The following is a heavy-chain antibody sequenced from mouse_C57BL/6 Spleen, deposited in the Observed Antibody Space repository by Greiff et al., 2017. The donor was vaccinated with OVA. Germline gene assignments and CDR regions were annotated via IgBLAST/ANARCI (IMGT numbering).Heavy chain of an antibody. CDR2: ILPGSGST. V-gene: IGHV1-9*01. D-gene: IGHD2-1*01. CDR3: ARPDGNYFYWYFDV. CDR1: GYTFTGYW. J-gene: IGHJ1*03. Sequence: VKVVESGAELMKPGASVKLSCKATGYTFTGYWIEWVNQRPGHGLEWIGEILPGSGSTNYNEKFKGKATFTADKSSNTAYMQLSSLSTECSAIYYCARPDGNYFYWYFDVWGTGTTVTVSS.